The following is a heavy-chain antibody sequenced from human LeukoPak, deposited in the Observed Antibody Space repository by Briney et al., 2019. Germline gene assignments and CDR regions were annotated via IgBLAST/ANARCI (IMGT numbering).Heavy chain of an antibody. J-gene: IGHJ5*02. V-gene: IGHV4-4*07. CDR3: AREVAIKGEDWFDP. CDR2: IYTSGST. Sequence: PSETLSLTCTVSGGSISSYYWSWIRQPAGKGLEWIGRIYTSGSTNYNPSLKSRVTMSVDTSKNQFSLKLSSVTAADTAVYYCAREVAIKGEDWFDPWGQGTLVTVSS. CDR1: GGSISSYY. D-gene: IGHD3-16*01.